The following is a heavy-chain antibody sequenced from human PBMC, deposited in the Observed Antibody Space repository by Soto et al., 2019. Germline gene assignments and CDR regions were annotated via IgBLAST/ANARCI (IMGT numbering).Heavy chain of an antibody. D-gene: IGHD6-13*01. V-gene: IGHV4-61*01. J-gene: IGHJ6*02. CDR3: ARDRWSSSWYVDYYYGMDV. Sequence: SETLSLTCTVSGGSVSSGSYYWSWIRQPPGKGLEWIGYIYYSGSTNYNPSLKSRVTISVDTSKNQFSLKLSSVTAADTAVYYCARDRWSSSWYVDYYYGMDVWGQGTTVTVSS. CDR1: GGSVSSGSYY. CDR2: IYYSGST.